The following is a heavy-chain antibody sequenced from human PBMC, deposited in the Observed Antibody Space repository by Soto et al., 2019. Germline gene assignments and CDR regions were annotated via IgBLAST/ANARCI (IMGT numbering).Heavy chain of an antibody. D-gene: IGHD1-26*01. Sequence: EVQLLESGGGLVRPGGSLRLSCAASGFTFSTYAMNWVRQAPGKGLEWVSAVSGSGADTFYADSLQGRFTISRDNSKNTLYLQMKSLRADDTAIYYCAKAPIVGARGRPDHWGQGTLVTVSS. CDR3: AKAPIVGARGRPDH. J-gene: IGHJ5*02. CDR1: GFTFSTYA. V-gene: IGHV3-23*01. CDR2: VSGSGADT.